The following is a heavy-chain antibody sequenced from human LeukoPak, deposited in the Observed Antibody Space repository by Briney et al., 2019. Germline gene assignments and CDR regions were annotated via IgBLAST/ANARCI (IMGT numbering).Heavy chain of an antibody. CDR3: VSQEVVPH. V-gene: IGHV3-7*01. CDR2: VKEDGTTK. D-gene: IGHD2-15*01. CDR1: GFSFTNDW. J-gene: IGHJ4*02. Sequence: QPGGSLRLSCAASGFSFTNDWMSGGRQAPGKGLEWVANVKEDGTTKQYVDSVQGRFTISRDNAKNSLYLQMDSLSAEDTAVYSCVSQEVVPHWGQGTLVSVSS.